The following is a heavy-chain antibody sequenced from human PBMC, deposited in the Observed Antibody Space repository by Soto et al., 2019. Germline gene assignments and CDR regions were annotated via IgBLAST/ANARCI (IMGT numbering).Heavy chain of an antibody. Sequence: TLALSCTVSSDSVCICDYDWRWISQPPGKGLEWIGYIYYSGSTCYNPSHKSRVTISVDKSKTQFSLKLSSVTAADTAVYYCARGFSAATTWGSYYYYGMDIRGEGPTVTVPS. CDR2: IYYSGST. CDR3: ARGFSAATTWGSYYYYGMDI. D-gene: IGHD2-15*01. V-gene: IGHV4-30-4*01. J-gene: IGHJ6*04. CDR1: SDSVCICDYD.